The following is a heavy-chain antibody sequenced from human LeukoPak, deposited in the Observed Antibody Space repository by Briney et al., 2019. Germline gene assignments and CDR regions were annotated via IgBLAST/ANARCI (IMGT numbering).Heavy chain of an antibody. Sequence: GGSLRLSCAASGFTFSSYGMHWVRQAPGKGLEWVAVIWYDGSSKYYADSVKGRFTISRDNSKNTLYLQMNSLRAEDTAVYYCATSPDTYYYYGMDVWGQGTTVTVSS. D-gene: IGHD3-22*01. CDR3: ATSPDTYYYYGMDV. V-gene: IGHV3-33*01. CDR2: IWYDGSSK. CDR1: GFTFSSYG. J-gene: IGHJ6*02.